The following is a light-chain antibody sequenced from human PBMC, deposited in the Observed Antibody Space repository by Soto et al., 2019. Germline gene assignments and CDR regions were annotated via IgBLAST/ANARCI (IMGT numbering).Light chain of an antibody. Sequence: IVLTQSRGTLSLSPGERARLSCRASQSVSSSYLAWYQQKPGQAPRLLIYGASSRATGIPDRFSGSGSGTDFTLTISRLEPEDFAVYYCKQYGSSPRTFGQGTKVDIK. V-gene: IGKV3-20*01. CDR2: GAS. CDR3: KQYGSSPRT. CDR1: QSVSSSY. J-gene: IGKJ1*01.